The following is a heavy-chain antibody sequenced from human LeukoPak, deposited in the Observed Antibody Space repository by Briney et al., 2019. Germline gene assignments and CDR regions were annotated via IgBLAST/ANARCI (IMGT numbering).Heavy chain of an antibody. V-gene: IGHV4-34*01. CDR1: GGSFSGYS. D-gene: IGHD3-9*01. CDR2: INHSGST. CDR3: ARPVFSDV. Sequence: SETLSLTCAVYGGSFSGYSWSWIRQPPGKGLEWIGEINHSGSTNYNPSLKSRVTISVDTSKNQFSLKLSSVTAADTAVYYCARPVFSDVWGKGTTVTVSS. J-gene: IGHJ6*04.